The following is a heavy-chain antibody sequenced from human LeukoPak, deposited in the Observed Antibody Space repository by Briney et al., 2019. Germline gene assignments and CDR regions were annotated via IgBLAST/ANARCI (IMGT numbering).Heavy chain of an antibody. CDR1: GFTFSSYW. CDR3: AKDLNGDLNDAFDI. D-gene: IGHD4-17*01. J-gene: IGHJ3*02. Sequence: GGSLRLSCAASGFTFSSYWMSWVRQAPGKGLEWVAFIRYDGTKKYYVDSVKGRFTISRDNSKNMLDLQMNSLRAEDTAVYYCAKDLNGDLNDAFDIWGQGTMVTVYS. CDR2: IRYDGTKK. V-gene: IGHV3-30*02.